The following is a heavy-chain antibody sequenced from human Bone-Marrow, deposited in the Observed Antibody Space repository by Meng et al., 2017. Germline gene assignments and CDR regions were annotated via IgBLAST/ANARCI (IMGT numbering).Heavy chain of an antibody. D-gene: IGHD1-14*01. Sequence: ASVKVSCKPSGYNFPDYYIHWVRRAPGQGLEWMGRINPKSGDTHYAQKFQARVTMTGDTSISTAYMELSRLRSDDTAVYYCARLGIRYYYYGMDVWGQGTTVTVSS. CDR3: ARLGIRYYYYGMDV. V-gene: IGHV1-2*06. CDR2: INPKSGDT. J-gene: IGHJ6*02. CDR1: GYNFPDYY.